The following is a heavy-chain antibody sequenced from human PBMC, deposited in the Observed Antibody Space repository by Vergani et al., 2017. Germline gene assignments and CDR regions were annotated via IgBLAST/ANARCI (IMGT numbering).Heavy chain of an antibody. CDR3: ATKSCGTPGCQIGYFRE. Sequence: QVHLVESGGGVVQPGRSLRLSCVVSGFTSSYYGMHWVRQAPGKGLEWVAVISYDGTQKNYADSVKGRLTISRDNSKSTLYLQMNSLRTEDTAVYYCATKSCGTPGCQIGYFREWGQGTLVTVSS. D-gene: IGHD1-1*01. CDR1: GFTSSYYG. CDR2: ISYDGTQK. V-gene: IGHV3-30*03. J-gene: IGHJ1*01.